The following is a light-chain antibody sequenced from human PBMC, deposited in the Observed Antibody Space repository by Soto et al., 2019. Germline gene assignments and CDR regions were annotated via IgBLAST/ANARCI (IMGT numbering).Light chain of an antibody. CDR1: QSVSTF. J-gene: IGKJ5*01. CDR2: DTF. V-gene: IGKV3-11*01. Sequence: EVVLTQSPATLSMSPGGRVTLSCRASQSVSTFVAWYQHKPGQAPRPVIYDTFKRAPGVPDRFSGGGSGTDFSLTISSLEPEDFAVYYCQQRARWPMPFGQGTRLELK. CDR3: QQRARWPMP.